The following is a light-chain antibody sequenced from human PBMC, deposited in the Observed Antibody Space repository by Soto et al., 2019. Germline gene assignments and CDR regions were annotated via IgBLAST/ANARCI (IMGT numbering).Light chain of an antibody. Sequence: QSALTQPASVSGSLGQSITISCTGTSRDVGNYNYVSWYQHHTGRAPKLVIYDVNNRPAGISNRFSGSKSDNTASLIIFGLQAEDEADYYCSSYTSSSNVIFGGGTNVTVL. CDR1: SRDVGNYNY. V-gene: IGLV2-14*03. J-gene: IGLJ2*01. CDR3: SSYTSSSNVI. CDR2: DVN.